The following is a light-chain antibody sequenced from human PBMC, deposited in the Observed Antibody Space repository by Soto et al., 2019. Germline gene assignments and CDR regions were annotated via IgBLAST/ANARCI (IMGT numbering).Light chain of an antibody. V-gene: IGKV1-5*01. Sequence: SQMTQSTTPLPASVGERVTLTCRASQSLISWLAWYQQKPVTAPKLLIYHATTLANGVPSRFSGSGSGTEFTLSILRLQPDEFDSYYYQQCRSYSFGQGTKVDIK. CDR3: QQCRSYS. CDR2: HAT. CDR1: QSLISW. J-gene: IGKJ1*01.